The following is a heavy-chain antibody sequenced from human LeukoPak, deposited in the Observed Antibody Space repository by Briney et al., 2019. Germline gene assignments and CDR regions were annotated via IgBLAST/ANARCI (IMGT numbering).Heavy chain of an antibody. D-gene: IGHD1-26*01. CDR2: IYPGDSDT. Sequence: GESLKISCKGSGYSFTSYWIGWVRQMPGKGLEWMGIIYPGDSDTRYRPSFQGQVTISADKSLSTAYLQWSSLKASDTAIYYCARHKSGSSSDAFDIWGQGTMVTVSS. CDR3: ARHKSGSSSDAFDI. CDR1: GYSFTSYW. J-gene: IGHJ3*02. V-gene: IGHV5-51*01.